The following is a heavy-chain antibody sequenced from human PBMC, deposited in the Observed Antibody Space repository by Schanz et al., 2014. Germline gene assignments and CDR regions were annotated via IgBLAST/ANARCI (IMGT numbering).Heavy chain of an antibody. CDR1: GFTFSSYA. CDR2: IYSGIGA. CDR3: ARPRFDYGEVDY. D-gene: IGHD4-17*01. V-gene: IGHV3-66*04. J-gene: IGHJ4*02. Sequence: VQLVESGGGVVQPGRSLRLSCAASGFTFSSYAMSWVRQAPGKGLEWVSVIYSGIGAYYADSVKDRFTVSRDNSKNTVYLQMNRLRAEDTAVYYCARPRFDYGEVDYWGQGTLVTVSS.